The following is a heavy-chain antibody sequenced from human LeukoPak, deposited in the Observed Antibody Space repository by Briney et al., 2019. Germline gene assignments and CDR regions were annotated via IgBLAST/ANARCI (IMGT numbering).Heavy chain of an antibody. CDR2: LYGSGST. J-gene: IGHJ4*02. CDR3: ARSSRSWSTFDY. V-gene: IGHV4-61*02. Sequence: PSETLSLTCTVSDDSIHTVLYYWSWVRQPAGKGLEWLGRLYGSGSTYYNPSLKSRVTMSVDTSKNQFSLKLSSVTAADTAVYYCARSSRSWSTFDYWGQGTLVTVSS. D-gene: IGHD6-13*01. CDR1: DDSIHTVLYY.